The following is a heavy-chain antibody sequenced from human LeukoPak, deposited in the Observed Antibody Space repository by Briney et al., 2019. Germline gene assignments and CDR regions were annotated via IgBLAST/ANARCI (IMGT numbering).Heavy chain of an antibody. D-gene: IGHD6-13*01. CDR3: ARDSGVSTSWFRESDF. J-gene: IGHJ4*02. CDR2: ISYDGSNK. CDR1: GFTFSVYA. Sequence: PGGSLRLSCTTSGFTFSVYAIHWVRQAPGKGLEWVAVISYDGSNKYYADSVKGRFSISRDNSKNTLYLQMNSLRPEDTAIYYCARDSGVSTSWFRESDFWGQGTLDSVSS. V-gene: IGHV3-30-3*01.